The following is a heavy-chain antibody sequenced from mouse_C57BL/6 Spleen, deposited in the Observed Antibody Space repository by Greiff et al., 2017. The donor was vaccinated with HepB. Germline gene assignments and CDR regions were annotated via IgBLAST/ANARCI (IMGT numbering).Heavy chain of an antibody. J-gene: IGHJ3*01. CDR2: ISSGGSYT. V-gene: IGHV5-6*01. CDR1: GFTFSSYG. Sequence: EVQVVESGGDLVKPGGSLKLSCAASGFTFSSYGMSWVRQTPDKRLEWVATISSGGSYTYYPDSVKGRFTISRYNAKNTLYLQMSSLKSEDTAMYYCARLPFAYWGQGTLVTVSA. CDR3: ARLPFAY.